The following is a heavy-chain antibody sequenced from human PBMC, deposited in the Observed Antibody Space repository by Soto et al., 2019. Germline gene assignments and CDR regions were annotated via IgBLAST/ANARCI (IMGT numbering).Heavy chain of an antibody. Sequence: ASVKVSCKASGYTFTSYGISWVRQAPGQGLEWMGWINGYNGNTNYAQKVQGRVTMTTDTSTRTTYMELRSLRSDDTAVYYCARGELGYCSSTSCLEYMDVWGKGTTVTVSS. J-gene: IGHJ6*03. V-gene: IGHV1-18*01. CDR3: ARGELGYCSSTSCLEYMDV. D-gene: IGHD2-2*01. CDR1: GYTFTSYG. CDR2: INGYNGNT.